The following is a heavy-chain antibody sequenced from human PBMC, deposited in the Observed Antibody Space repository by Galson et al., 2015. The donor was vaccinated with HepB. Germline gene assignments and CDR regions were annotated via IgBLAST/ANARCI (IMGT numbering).Heavy chain of an antibody. Sequence: SLRLSCAASGFTFSSYWMHWVRQAPGKGLVWVSRINSDGSSTSYADSVKGRFTISRDNAKNTLYLQMNSLRAEDTVVYYCAREGSRFGELFYFDYWGQGTLVTVSS. J-gene: IGHJ4*02. CDR1: GFTFSSYW. CDR2: INSDGSST. CDR3: AREGSRFGELFYFDY. D-gene: IGHD3-10*01. V-gene: IGHV3-74*01.